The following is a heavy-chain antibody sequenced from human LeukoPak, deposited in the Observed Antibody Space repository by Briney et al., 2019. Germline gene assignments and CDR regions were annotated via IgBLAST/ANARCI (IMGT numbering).Heavy chain of an antibody. CDR2: IKQDGSEK. CDR3: AREQLNLGYCSGGSCPGAAFDI. J-gene: IGHJ3*02. D-gene: IGHD2-15*01. Sequence: PGGSLRLSCAASGFTFSSYWMSWVRQAPGKGLEWVANIKQDGSEKYYVDPVKGRFTISRDNAKNSLYLQMNSLRAEDTAVYYCAREQLNLGYCSGGSCPGAAFDIWGQGTMVTVSS. V-gene: IGHV3-7*01. CDR1: GFTFSSYW.